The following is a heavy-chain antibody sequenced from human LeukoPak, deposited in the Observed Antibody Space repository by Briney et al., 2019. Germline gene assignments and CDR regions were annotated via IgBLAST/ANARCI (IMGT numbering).Heavy chain of an antibody. V-gene: IGHV3-48*03. CDR3: ARGGVNYGDYVRNYGMDV. Sequence: GGSLRLSCAASEFTFSSYEMSWVRQAPGKGLEWVSYISSSGSTTYYADSVKGRFTISRDNAKNSLYLQMDSLRAEDTAVYYCARGGVNYGDYVRNYGMDVWGQGTTVTVSS. CDR2: ISSSGSTT. J-gene: IGHJ6*02. CDR1: EFTFSSYE. D-gene: IGHD4-17*01.